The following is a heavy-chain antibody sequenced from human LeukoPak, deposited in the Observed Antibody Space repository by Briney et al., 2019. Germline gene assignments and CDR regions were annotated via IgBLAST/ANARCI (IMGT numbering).Heavy chain of an antibody. CDR3: APGSYFDY. CDR2: ISGSGGST. Sequence: GGSLRLSCTASEFIFINYAMAWVRLAPGKGLEWVSAISGSGGSTYYADSVKGRFTISRDNSKSTLYLQMNSLRAEDTAVYYCAPGSYFDYWGQGTLVTVSS. CDR1: EFIFINYA. D-gene: IGHD2-15*01. J-gene: IGHJ4*02. V-gene: IGHV3-23*01.